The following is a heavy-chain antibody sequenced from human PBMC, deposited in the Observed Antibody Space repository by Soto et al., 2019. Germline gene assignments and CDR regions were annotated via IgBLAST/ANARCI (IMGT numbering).Heavy chain of an antibody. V-gene: IGHV4-38-2*02. CDR1: GYSISNGYY. CDR2: IYHSGTT. CDR3: VRDRYSNGSDVDK. D-gene: IGHD3-22*01. J-gene: IGHJ4*02. Sequence: SETLSLTCTVSGYSISNGYYWGWMRQAQEKGLEWVGTIYHSGTTYYNPFLKRRVIMSIDTSKNQFSLNLKYVTAADTAVYYCVRDRYSNGSDVDKWGQGTLATVSS.